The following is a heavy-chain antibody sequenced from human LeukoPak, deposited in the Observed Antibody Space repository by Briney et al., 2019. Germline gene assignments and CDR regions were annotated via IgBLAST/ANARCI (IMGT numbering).Heavy chain of an antibody. J-gene: IGHJ4*02. Sequence: ASVKVSCKASGGTFSSYAISWVRQAPGQGLEWMGGIIPIFGTANYAQKFQGRVTITADESTSTAYMELSSLRSDDTAVYYWARGVPSYYYVSGSSDYWGQGPLVTVSS. D-gene: IGHD3-10*01. CDR2: IIPIFGTA. CDR3: ARGVPSYYYVSGSSDY. V-gene: IGHV1-69*13. CDR1: GGTFSSYA.